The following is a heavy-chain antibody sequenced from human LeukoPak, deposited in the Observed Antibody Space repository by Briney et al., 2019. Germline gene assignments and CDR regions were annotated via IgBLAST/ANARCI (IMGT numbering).Heavy chain of an antibody. CDR3: ARLVDIAYSSSWEDY. D-gene: IGHD6-13*01. Sequence: GASVKVSCKASGYTFTSYGISWVRQAPGQGLEWMGWISAYNGNTNYAQKLQGRVTITRNTSISTAYMELSSLRSEDTAVYYCARLVDIAYSSSWEDYWGQGTLVTVSS. CDR2: ISAYNGNT. CDR1: GYTFTSYG. V-gene: IGHV1-18*01. J-gene: IGHJ4*02.